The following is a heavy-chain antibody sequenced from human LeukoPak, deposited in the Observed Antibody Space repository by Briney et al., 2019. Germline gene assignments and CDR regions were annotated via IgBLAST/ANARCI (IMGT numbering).Heavy chain of an antibody. CDR3: ARDVAGAGSH. Sequence: GESLLLSCAASGFTFSTYWMHWVRQPPGEGLVWVSRINEHGSITNYADSVRDRFTISRDNAKNTLYLHMNSLRAEDTARYYCARDVAGAGSHWGHGTLVAVSS. V-gene: IGHV3-74*01. D-gene: IGHD6-19*01. J-gene: IGHJ4*01. CDR2: INEHGSIT. CDR1: GFTFSTYW.